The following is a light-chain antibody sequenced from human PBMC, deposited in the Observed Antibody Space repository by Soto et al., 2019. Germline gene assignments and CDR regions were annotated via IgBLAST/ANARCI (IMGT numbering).Light chain of an antibody. J-gene: IGKJ4*01. Sequence: DIQLTQCPSFLSASVGDRVTITCCASQGISSYLAWYQQKPGKAPKLLIYAASTLQSGVPSRFSGSGSGTEFTLTISSLQPEDFATYYCQQLNSYPLTFGGGTKVDIK. V-gene: IGKV1-9*01. CDR3: QQLNSYPLT. CDR1: QGISSY. CDR2: AAS.